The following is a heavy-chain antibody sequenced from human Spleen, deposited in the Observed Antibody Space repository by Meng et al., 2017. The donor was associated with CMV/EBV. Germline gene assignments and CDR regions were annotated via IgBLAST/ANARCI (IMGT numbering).Heavy chain of an antibody. J-gene: IGHJ4*02. V-gene: IGHV1-18*01. CDR1: GYTFGNYA. CDR2: TSVYNGNT. CDR3: ARDPSSSLFDY. Sequence: ASVKVSCKASGYTFGNYAVTWVRQAPGEGLEWMGWTSVYNGNTNYARKFMARVTMTTDTSTSTAYMELRRLRSDDTAVYYCARDPSSSLFDYWGQGTLVTVSS. D-gene: IGHD6-13*01.